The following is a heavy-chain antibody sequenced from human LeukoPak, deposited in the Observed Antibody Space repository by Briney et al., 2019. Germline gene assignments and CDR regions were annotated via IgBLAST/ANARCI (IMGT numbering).Heavy chain of an antibody. Sequence: SETLSLTCTVSGGSISSYYWSWIRQPPGKGLEWIGYIYYSGSTNYNPSLKSRVTISVDTSKNQFSLNLRSVTAADTAVYYCATDSGGYSTFDYWGQGTLVTVSS. CDR3: ATDSGGYSTFDY. J-gene: IGHJ4*02. CDR1: GGSISSYY. CDR2: IYYSGST. D-gene: IGHD3-22*01. V-gene: IGHV4-59*12.